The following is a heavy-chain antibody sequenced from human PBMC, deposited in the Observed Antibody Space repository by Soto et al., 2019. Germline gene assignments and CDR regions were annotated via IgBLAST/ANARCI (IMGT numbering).Heavy chain of an antibody. CDR1: GYTFTSYY. Sequence: QVQLVQSGAEVKKPGASEKVSCKASGYTFTSYYMHWVRQAPGQGLEWMGIINPSGGSTSYAQKFQGRVTMTRDTSTSTVYMELSSLRSEDTAVYYCARVHRIAVAGTFLDYWGQGTLVTVSS. J-gene: IGHJ4*02. CDR2: INPSGGST. CDR3: ARVHRIAVAGTFLDY. V-gene: IGHV1-46*01. D-gene: IGHD6-19*01.